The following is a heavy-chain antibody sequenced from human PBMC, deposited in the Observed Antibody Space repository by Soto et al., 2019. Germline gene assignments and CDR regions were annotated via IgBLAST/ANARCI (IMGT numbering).Heavy chain of an antibody. CDR3: ARSTVTEDY. D-gene: IGHD4-17*01. Sequence: QVQLQESGPGLVKPSGTLSLTCAVSGASISSNNWWSWVRQPPGKGLEWVGEIYHSGSTNYNLSLKSRVTISIDKYKNQFSLKLSSVTAADTAVYYCARSTVTEDYWGQGTLVTVSS. CDR2: IYHSGST. CDR1: GASISSNNW. J-gene: IGHJ4*02. V-gene: IGHV4-4*02.